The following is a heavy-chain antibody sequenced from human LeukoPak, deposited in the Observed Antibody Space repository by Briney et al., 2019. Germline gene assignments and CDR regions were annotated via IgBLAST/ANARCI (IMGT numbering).Heavy chain of an antibody. D-gene: IGHD5-12*01. CDR1: GGSISSGGHY. CDR3: ARGVGYDPLGY. V-gene: IGHV4-30-2*01. J-gene: IGHJ4*02. Sequence: SETLSLTCTVSGGSISSGGHYWSWIRQPPGKGLEWIGYIYHSGSTYYNPSLKSRVTISVDRSKDQFSLKLSSVTAADTAVYYCARGVGYDPLGYWGQGTLVTVSS. CDR2: IYHSGST.